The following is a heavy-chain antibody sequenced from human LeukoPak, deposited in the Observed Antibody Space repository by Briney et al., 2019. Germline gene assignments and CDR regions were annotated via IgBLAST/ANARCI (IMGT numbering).Heavy chain of an antibody. Sequence: PGGSLRLSCAASGFTFYDYGMSWVRQAPGKGLEWVANIKQDGSEKHYVDSVKGRFTISRDNAKNSLYLQMSSLRAEDTAVYYCTRVEETATTAAIIRKYSYYYYYMDVWGKGNTVTVSS. V-gene: IGHV3-7*01. D-gene: IGHD4-11*01. CDR1: GFTFYDYG. CDR2: IKQDGSEK. J-gene: IGHJ6*03. CDR3: TRVEETATTAAIIRKYSYYYYYMDV.